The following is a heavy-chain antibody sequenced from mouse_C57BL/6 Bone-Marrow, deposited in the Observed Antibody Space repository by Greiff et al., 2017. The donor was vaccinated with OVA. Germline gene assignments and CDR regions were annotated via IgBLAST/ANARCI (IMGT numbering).Heavy chain of an antibody. Sequence: VQLQQSGAELVRPGASVTLSCKASGYTFTDYEMHRVKQTPVHGLEWIGAIDPETGGTAYNQKFKGKAILTADKSSSTAYMELRSLTSEDSAVYYCTSFYGHYYAMDYWGQGTSVTVSS. D-gene: IGHD1-1*02. V-gene: IGHV1-15*01. CDR3: TSFYGHYYAMDY. J-gene: IGHJ4*01. CDR2: IDPETGGT. CDR1: GYTFTDYE.